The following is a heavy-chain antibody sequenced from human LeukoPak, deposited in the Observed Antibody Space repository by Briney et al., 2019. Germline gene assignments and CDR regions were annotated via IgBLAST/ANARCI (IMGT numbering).Heavy chain of an antibody. CDR3: ARDRGIAARPSWFDP. CDR2: ISAYNGNT. CDR1: GGTFSSYA. Sequence: WASVKVSCKASGGTFSSYAISWVRQAPGQGLEWMGWISAYNGNTNYAQKLQGRVTMTTDTSTSTAYMELRSLRSDDTAVYYCARDRGIAARPSWFDPWGQGTLVTVSS. J-gene: IGHJ5*02. V-gene: IGHV1-18*01. D-gene: IGHD6-6*01.